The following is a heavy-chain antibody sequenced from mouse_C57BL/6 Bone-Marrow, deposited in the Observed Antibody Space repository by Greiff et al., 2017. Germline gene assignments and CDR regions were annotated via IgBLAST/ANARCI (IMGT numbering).Heavy chain of an antibody. CDR1: GFTFSDYG. D-gene: IGHD2-1*01. CDR3: ARGRVYYGNSFYYFDY. CDR2: ISSGSSTI. Sequence: EVQGVESGGGLVKPGGSLKLSCAASGFTFSDYGMHWVRQAPEKGLEWVAYISSGSSTIYYADTVKGRFTISRDNAKNTLFLQMTSLRSEDTAMYYCARGRVYYGNSFYYFDYWGQGTTLTVSS. J-gene: IGHJ2*01. V-gene: IGHV5-17*01.